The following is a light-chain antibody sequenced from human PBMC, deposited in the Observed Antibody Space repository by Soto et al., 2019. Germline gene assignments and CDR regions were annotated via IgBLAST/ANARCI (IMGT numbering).Light chain of an antibody. CDR2: EGT. CDR1: SSDVGSFNL. Sequence: QSALTQPASVSGSPGQSITISCTGTSSDVGSFNLVSWYQQHPGKAPKLMIYEGTQRPSGVSNRFSGSKSGNTASMTISGLQAEDESDYYCCSYARSSTVVFGGGTKVTVL. V-gene: IGLV2-23*01. CDR3: CSYARSSTVV. J-gene: IGLJ2*01.